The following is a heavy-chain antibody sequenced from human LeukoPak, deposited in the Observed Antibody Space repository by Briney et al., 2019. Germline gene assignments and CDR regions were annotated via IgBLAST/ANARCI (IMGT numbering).Heavy chain of an antibody. CDR2: IYTSGST. D-gene: IGHD5/OR15-5a*01. CDR1: GGSISSYY. J-gene: IGHJ4*02. V-gene: IGHV4-4*07. CDR3: ARGAPMSP. Sequence: SDTLSLTCTVSGGSISSYYWSWIRQPAGKGLEGIGRIYTSGSTNYNPSLNSRVTMSVDTSKNQFSLNLSSVTAADTAVYYCARGAPMSPWGQGTLVTVSS.